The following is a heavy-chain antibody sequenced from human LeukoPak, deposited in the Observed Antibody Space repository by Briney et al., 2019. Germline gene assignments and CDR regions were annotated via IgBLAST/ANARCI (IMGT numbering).Heavy chain of an antibody. D-gene: IGHD6-13*01. Sequence: PGGALRLSCAASGFTFSSYAMSWVRQAPGKGLEWVSAISGSGGSTYYADSVKGRFTISRDNSKNTLYLQMNSLRAEDTAVYYCAKSRPFGSSSWYGDWGQGTLVTVSS. CDR3: AKSRPFGSSSWYGD. CDR2: ISGSGGST. V-gene: IGHV3-23*01. J-gene: IGHJ4*02. CDR1: GFTFSSYA.